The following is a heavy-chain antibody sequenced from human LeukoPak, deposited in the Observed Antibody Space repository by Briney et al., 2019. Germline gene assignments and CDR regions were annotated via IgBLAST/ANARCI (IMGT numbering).Heavy chain of an antibody. V-gene: IGHV4-59*12. Sequence: SETLSLTCTVSGGSISSYYWSWIRQPPGKGLEWIGYIYYSGSTNYNPSLKSRVTMSVDTSKNQFSLKLSSVTAADTAVYYCARDGLEYSGSYYLDYWGQGTLVTVSS. CDR2: IYYSGST. D-gene: IGHD1-26*01. CDR3: ARDGLEYSGSYYLDY. CDR1: GGSISSYY. J-gene: IGHJ4*02.